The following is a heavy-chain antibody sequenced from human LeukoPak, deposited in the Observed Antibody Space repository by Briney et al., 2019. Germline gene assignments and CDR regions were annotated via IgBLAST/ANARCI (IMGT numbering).Heavy chain of an antibody. CDR1: GFTFSRHG. Sequence: GGSLRLSCAPSGFTFSRHGMHWVRQAPGKGLEWVANIKQDGSEKYYVDSVKGRFTISRDNAKNSLYLQMNSLRAEDTAVYYCARDRCSGGSCYDYWGQGTLVTVSS. CDR2: IKQDGSEK. D-gene: IGHD2-15*01. V-gene: IGHV3-7*03. CDR3: ARDRCSGGSCYDY. J-gene: IGHJ4*02.